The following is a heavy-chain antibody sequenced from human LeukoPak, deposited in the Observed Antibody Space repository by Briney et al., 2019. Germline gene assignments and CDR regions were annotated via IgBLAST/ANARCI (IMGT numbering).Heavy chain of an antibody. CDR1: GFTFSSYS. J-gene: IGHJ1*01. CDR2: IGSSSSTI. CDR3: ARVDFGSGAEYFHH. D-gene: IGHD3-10*01. V-gene: IGHV3-48*01. Sequence: PGGSLRLSCAASGFTFSSYSITWVRQAPGKGLEWVSYIGSSSSTIYYADSVKGRFTISRDNAKNSLYLQMNSLRAEDTAVYYCARVDFGSGAEYFHHWGQGTLVTVSS.